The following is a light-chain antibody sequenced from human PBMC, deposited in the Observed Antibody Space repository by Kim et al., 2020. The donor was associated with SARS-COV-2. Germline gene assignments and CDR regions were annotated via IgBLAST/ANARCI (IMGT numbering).Light chain of an antibody. CDR3: YSTDSSGNGV. V-gene: IGLV3-10*01. CDR1: GLLKEF. CDR2: EDN. Sequence: VSPGQTAPLTSSGDGLLKEFLYWYQQKSGQAPLLVIHEDNKRPSGIPERLSASSSGTLATLTITGAQVEDEAAYYCYSTDSSGNGVFGGGTQLTVL. J-gene: IGLJ3*02.